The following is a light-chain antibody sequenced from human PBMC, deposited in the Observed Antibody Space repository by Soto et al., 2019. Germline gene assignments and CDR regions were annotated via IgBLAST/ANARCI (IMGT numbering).Light chain of an antibody. CDR3: QQRSNWP. Sequence: IVLTQSPATLSLSPGVGATLSCRASQSVGDHLAWYQQKPGQAPRLLIYDASLRSTDIPGRFSGSGSGTDFTLTISSLEPEDFAVYYCQQRSNWPFGTGTRLEI. J-gene: IGKJ2*01. CDR1: QSVGDH. CDR2: DAS. V-gene: IGKV3-11*01.